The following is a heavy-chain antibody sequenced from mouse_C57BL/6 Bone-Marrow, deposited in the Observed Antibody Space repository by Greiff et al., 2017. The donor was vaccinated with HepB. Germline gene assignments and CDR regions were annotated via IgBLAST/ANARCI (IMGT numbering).Heavy chain of an antibody. Sequence: QVQLQQSGAELVRPGASVKLSCKASGYTFTDYYINWVKQRPGQGLEWIARIDPGSGNTYYNEKFKGKATLTAEKSSSTAYMQLSSLTSEDSAVYFCARDDYYGSSTFDYWGQGTTLTVSS. D-gene: IGHD1-1*01. CDR2: IDPGSGNT. CDR1: GYTFTDYY. V-gene: IGHV1-76*01. J-gene: IGHJ2*01. CDR3: ARDDYYGSSTFDY.